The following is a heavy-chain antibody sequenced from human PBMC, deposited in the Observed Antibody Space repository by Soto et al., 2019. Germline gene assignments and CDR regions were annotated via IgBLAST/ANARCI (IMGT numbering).Heavy chain of an antibody. CDR2: IIPILGIA. J-gene: IGHJ6*02. CDR1: GGTFSSYT. Sequence: QVQLVQSGAEVKKPGSSVKVSCKASGGTFSSYTISWVRQAPGQGLKWMGRIIPILGIAYYAQKFQGRVTIAADKSTSTAYMELSSLRSGDTAVYDCAGTGEAAGNHYCYGMDVGGQWTTVTVSS. V-gene: IGHV1-69*02. D-gene: IGHD6-13*01. CDR3: AGTGEAAGNHYCYGMDV.